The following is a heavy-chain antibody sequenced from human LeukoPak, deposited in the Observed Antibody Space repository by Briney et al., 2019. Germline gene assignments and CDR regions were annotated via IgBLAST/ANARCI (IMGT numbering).Heavy chain of an antibody. CDR1: GDAINSGGYF. CDR2: FANTAFA. CDR3: ARSAAGIAAAGPERDFDY. J-gene: IGHJ4*02. Sequence: PSETLSLTCAVSGDAINSGGYFWTWVRQPPGKGLECIGYFANTAFAYYNPSLKNRVIMSLDTSKNQFSLRLNSVTAADTAVYYCARSAAGIAAAGPERDFDYWGQGTLVTVSS. V-gene: IGHV4-30-4*07. D-gene: IGHD6-13*01.